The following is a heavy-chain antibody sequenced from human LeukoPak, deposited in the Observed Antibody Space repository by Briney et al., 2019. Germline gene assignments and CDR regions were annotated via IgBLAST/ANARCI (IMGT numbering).Heavy chain of an antibody. CDR3: ARASNYGPYSL. D-gene: IGHD4-17*01. CDR1: GGSISSGSYY. V-gene: IGHV4-61*02. J-gene: IGHJ4*02. Sequence: SETQSLTCTVSGGSISSGSYYWRWIRQSAGKGLEWIGRAYTSGSTNYNPSLKSRVTISVDTSKNQFSLKLSSVTAADTAVYYCARASNYGPYSLWGQGTLVTVSS. CDR2: AYTSGST.